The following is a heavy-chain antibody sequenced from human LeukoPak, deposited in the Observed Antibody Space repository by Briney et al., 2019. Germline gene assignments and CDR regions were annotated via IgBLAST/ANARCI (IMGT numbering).Heavy chain of an antibody. CDR2: TYYTGST. V-gene: IGHV4-39*01. CDR3: ARRGGSGRAFDY. CDR1: GASISGGTYY. D-gene: IGHD1-26*01. Sequence: SETLSLTCSVSGASISGGTYYWGWIRQPPGKGREGIGSTYYTGSTYDNPSLKSRVTISVDKSKNQFSLKLSSVTAADTAVYYCARRGGSGRAFDYWGQGTLVTVSS. J-gene: IGHJ4*02.